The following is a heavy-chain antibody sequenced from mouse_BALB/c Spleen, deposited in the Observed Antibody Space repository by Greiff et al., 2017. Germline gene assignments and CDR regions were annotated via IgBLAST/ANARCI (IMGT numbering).Heavy chain of an antibody. CDR3: ARNEGNYVWFAY. CDR1: GFSLSRYS. J-gene: IGHJ3*01. V-gene: IGHV2-6-4*01. Sequence: VKLMESGPGLVAPSQRLSITCTVSGFSLSRYSVHWVRQPPGKGLEWLGMIWGGGSTDYNSALNSRLSISKDNSKSQVFLKMNSLQTDDTAMYYCARNEGNYVWFAYWGQGTLVTVSA. D-gene: IGHD2-1*01. CDR2: IWGGGST.